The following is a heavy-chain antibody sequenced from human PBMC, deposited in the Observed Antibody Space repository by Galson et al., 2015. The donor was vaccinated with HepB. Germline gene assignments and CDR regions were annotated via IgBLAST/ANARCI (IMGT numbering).Heavy chain of an antibody. CDR1: GFTVSSNY. D-gene: IGHD3-3*02. CDR3: ARHREGHPGRLLKVLAPFDH. CDR2: IHSGGDA. Sequence: SLRLSRAASGFTVSSNYMRWVRQARGRGLEWVSVIHSGGDAYHADSVKGRFTISRDNSKNTLFLHMNSLRAEDTAVYFCARHREGHPGRLLKVLAPFDHWGQGILVTVSS. J-gene: IGHJ4*02. V-gene: IGHV3-66*04.